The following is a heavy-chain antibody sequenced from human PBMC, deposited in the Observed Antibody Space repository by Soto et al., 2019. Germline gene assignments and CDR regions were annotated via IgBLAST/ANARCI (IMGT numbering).Heavy chain of an antibody. Sequence: QVQLVQSGAEVKKPGASVKVSCKASGYTVTSYGISWVRQAPGQGLEWMGWISAYNGNTNYAQKLQGRVTMTTDTSTSTAYMELRSLRSDDTAVYYCARGADYGGNLGRMAFDSWGQGTMVTVSS. CDR1: GYTVTSYG. D-gene: IGHD4-17*01. J-gene: IGHJ3*02. V-gene: IGHV1-18*01. CDR2: ISAYNGNT. CDR3: ARGADYGGNLGRMAFDS.